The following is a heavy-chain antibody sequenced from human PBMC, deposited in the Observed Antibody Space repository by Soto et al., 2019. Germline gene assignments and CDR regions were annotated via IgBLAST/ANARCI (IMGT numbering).Heavy chain of an antibody. CDR2: ISSSGSTI. Sequence: AGGSLRLSCAASGFTFSDYYMSWIRQAPGKGLEWVSYISSSGSTIYYADSVKGRFTISRDNAKNSLYLQMNSLRAEDTAVYYCARGRRYYYYYYMDVWGKGTTVTVSS. CDR1: GFTFSDYY. CDR3: ARGRRYYYYYYMDV. V-gene: IGHV3-11*01. J-gene: IGHJ6*03.